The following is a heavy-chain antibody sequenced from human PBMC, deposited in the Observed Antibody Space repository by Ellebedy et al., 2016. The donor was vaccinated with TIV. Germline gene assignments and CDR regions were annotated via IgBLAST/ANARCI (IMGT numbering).Heavy chain of an antibody. V-gene: IGHV4-39*07. J-gene: IGHJ2*01. D-gene: IGHD5-18*01. CDR1: GDSISSSFYS. CDR2: ISYSGTT. CDR3: ARGTASSFGSDWYFDL. Sequence: MPSETLSLTCTVSGDSISSSFYSWGWIRQPPGKGLEWIGTISYSGTTYYHLSLESRVAISIDTSKNHFSLQLTSVAAADTAIYYCARGTASSFGSDWYFDLWGRGTLVTVSS.